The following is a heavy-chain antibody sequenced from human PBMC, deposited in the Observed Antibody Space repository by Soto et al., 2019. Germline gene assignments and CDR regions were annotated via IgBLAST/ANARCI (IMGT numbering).Heavy chain of an antibody. J-gene: IGHJ5*02. V-gene: IGHV4-34*01. D-gene: IGHD3-3*01. Sequence: PSETLSLTCAVYGGSFSGYYWSWIRQPPGKGLEWIGEINHSGSTNYNPSLKSRVTISVDTSKNQFSLKLSSVTAADTAVYYCARGRSITIFGVVIKNWFDPWGQGTLVTVS. CDR2: INHSGST. CDR3: ARGRSITIFGVVIKNWFDP. CDR1: GGSFSGYY.